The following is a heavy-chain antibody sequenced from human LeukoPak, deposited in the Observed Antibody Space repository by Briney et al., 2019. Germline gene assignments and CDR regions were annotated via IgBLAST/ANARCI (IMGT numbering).Heavy chain of an antibody. V-gene: IGHV4-34*01. D-gene: IGHD6-6*01. CDR1: GGSFSGYY. Sequence: PSETLSLTCAVYGGSFSGYYWSWIRQPPGKGLEWIGEINHSGSTNYNLSLKSRVTISVDTSRNQFSLKLSSVTAADTAVYYCARFPSNYDDYWGQGTLVTVSS. CDR3: ARFPSNYDDY. CDR2: INHSGST. J-gene: IGHJ4*02.